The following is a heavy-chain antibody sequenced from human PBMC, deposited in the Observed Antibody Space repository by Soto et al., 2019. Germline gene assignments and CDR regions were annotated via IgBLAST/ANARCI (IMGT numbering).Heavy chain of an antibody. V-gene: IGHV1-69*13. J-gene: IGHJ6*02. Sequence: ASVKVSCKASGGTFSSYAISWVRQAPGQGLEWMGGIIPIFGTANYAQKFQGRVTITADESTSTAYMELSSLRSEDTAVYYCTGYSSGWYADGMDVWGQGTTVTVSS. D-gene: IGHD6-19*01. CDR2: IIPIFGTA. CDR3: TGYSSGWYADGMDV. CDR1: GGTFSSYA.